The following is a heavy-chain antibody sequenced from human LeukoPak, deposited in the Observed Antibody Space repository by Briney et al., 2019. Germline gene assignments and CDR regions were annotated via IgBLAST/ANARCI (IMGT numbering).Heavy chain of an antibody. CDR3: ARDYRQLLWFGEFNWFDP. J-gene: IGHJ5*02. D-gene: IGHD3-10*01. CDR2: IYYSGST. V-gene: IGHV4-34*01. CDR1: GGSFSGYY. Sequence: SETLSLTCAVYGGSFSGYYWGWIRQPPGKGLEWIGSIYYSGSTYYNPSLKSRVTISVDTSKNQFSLKLSSVTAADTAVYYCARDYRQLLWFGEFNWFDPWGQGTLVTVSS.